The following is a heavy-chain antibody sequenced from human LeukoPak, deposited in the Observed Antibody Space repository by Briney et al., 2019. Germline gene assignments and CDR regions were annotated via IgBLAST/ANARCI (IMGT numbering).Heavy chain of an antibody. J-gene: IGHJ4*01. CDR1: GGSISSSGYY. CDR3: AGHIALMADY. Sequence: SETLSLTCTVSGGSISSSGYYWGWIRQPPGKGLEWIGSIYYSGSTYYNPSLKSRVTISEDTSKNQFSLKLNSVTAADTAVYYCAGHIALMADYWGHGTLVTVSS. V-gene: IGHV4-39*01. D-gene: IGHD5-24*01. CDR2: IYYSGST.